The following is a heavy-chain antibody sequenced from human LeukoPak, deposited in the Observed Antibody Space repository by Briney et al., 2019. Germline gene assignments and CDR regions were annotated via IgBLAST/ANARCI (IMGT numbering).Heavy chain of an antibody. Sequence: ASVKVSCKASGYTFTSYDINWVRQATGQGLEWMGWMNPNSGNTGYAQKFQGRVTITRNTSISTAYMELSSLRSEDTAVYYRARDHYDFWSGYPRLFDPWGQGTLVTVSS. CDR3: ARDHYDFWSGYPRLFDP. CDR2: MNPNSGNT. J-gene: IGHJ5*02. D-gene: IGHD3-3*01. V-gene: IGHV1-8*03. CDR1: GYTFTSYD.